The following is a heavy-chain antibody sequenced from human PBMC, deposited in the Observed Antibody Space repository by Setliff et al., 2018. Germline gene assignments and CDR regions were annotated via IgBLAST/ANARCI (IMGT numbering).Heavy chain of an antibody. CDR2: IRHDGTNE. CDR3: AKDTHYYASSGYYCFDY. Sequence: QSGGSLRLSCAASGFTPGMYGVHWVRQAPGKGLEWLAYIRHDGTNENYADSVKGRFTISRDNSRNTLFLQMNSLRTEDTAVYYCAKDTHYYASSGYYCFDYWGQGTLVTVSS. J-gene: IGHJ4*02. D-gene: IGHD3-22*01. CDR1: GFTPGMYG. V-gene: IGHV3-30*02.